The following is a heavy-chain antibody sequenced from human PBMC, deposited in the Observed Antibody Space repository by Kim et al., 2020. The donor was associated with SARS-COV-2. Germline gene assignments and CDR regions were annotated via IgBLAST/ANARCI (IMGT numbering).Heavy chain of an antibody. CDR1: GDSISSRDYY. CDR2: ISYSGTT. Sequence: SETLSLTCTVSGDSISSRDYYWGWIRQSPGKGLECIGSISYSGTTYYSPSFRGRVTISADTSKNQFSLRIYSVTATDTAIYYCARAYDSSWDFASWGRGNQVTVSS. CDR3: ARAYDSSWDFAS. J-gene: IGHJ4*02. D-gene: IGHD3-22*01. V-gene: IGHV4-39*01.